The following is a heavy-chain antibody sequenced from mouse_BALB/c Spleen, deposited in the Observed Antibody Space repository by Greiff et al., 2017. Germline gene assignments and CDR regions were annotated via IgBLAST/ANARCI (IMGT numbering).Heavy chain of an antibody. CDR2: ISDGGSYT. V-gene: IGHV5-4*02. Sequence: EVKLVESGGGLVKPGGSLKLSCAASGFTFSDYYMYWVRQTPEKRLEWVATISDGGSYTYYPDSVKGRFTISRDNAKNNLYLQMSSLKSEDTAMYYCARHHDNWEAMDYWGQGTSVTVSS. CDR3: ARHHDNWEAMDY. J-gene: IGHJ4*01. CDR1: GFTFSDYY. D-gene: IGHD4-1*02.